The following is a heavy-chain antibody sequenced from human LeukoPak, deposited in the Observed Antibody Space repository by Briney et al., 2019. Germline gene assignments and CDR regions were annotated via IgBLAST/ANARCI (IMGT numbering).Heavy chain of an antibody. V-gene: IGHV3-23*01. D-gene: IGHD3-16*02. Sequence: GGSLRLSCAASGFTFSSYVMNWVRQAPGKGLEWVSGISSSGGSTYYADSVKGRFTVSRDNAKNSLYLQMNSLRAEDTAVYYCARDTRSLMDVWGQGTTVTVSS. J-gene: IGHJ6*02. CDR1: GFTFSSYV. CDR3: ARDTRSLMDV. CDR2: ISSSGGST.